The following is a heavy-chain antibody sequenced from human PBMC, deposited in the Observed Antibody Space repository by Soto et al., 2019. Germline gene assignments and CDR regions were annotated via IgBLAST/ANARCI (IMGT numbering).Heavy chain of an antibody. Sequence: SVNVSFKASGGTFSRYAINWVRQAPGQGLELMGGIIPMFGTTNYAQKFKGRVTITADESTSTVYMELNTLRSEDAAVYYCAPASFHASSLYSWVDPLSQAALVTVS. V-gene: IGHV1-69*01. D-gene: IGHD6-13*01. J-gene: IGHJ5*01. CDR1: GGTFSRYA. CDR3: APASFHASSLYSWVDP. CDR2: IIPMFGTT.